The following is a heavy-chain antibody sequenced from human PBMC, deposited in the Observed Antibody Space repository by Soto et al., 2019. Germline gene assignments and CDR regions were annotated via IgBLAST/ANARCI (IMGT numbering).Heavy chain of an antibody. CDR3: ARPSYGSPFYYCMDV. V-gene: IGHV3-33*01. CDR1: GFTFSNFG. D-gene: IGHD3-10*01. J-gene: IGHJ6*02. Sequence: QVQLVESGGGVVQPGKSLRLSCVASGFTFSNFGMHWVRQAPGKGLEWVALIYYDGGNKYYADSVKGRFTISRDNSENTLHLQMNSVRADDTAVYYCARPSYGSPFYYCMDVWGQGTTVTVSS. CDR2: IYYDGGNK.